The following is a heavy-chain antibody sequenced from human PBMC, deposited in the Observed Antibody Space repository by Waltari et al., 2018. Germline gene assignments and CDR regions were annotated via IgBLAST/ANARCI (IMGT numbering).Heavy chain of an antibody. J-gene: IGHJ1*01. CDR2: IYTGGST. CDR1: GFAVSANY. CDR3: ARDFIGSYYFRD. D-gene: IGHD3-10*01. Sequence: EVQLVESGGGLIQPGGSLRLSCAASGFAVSANYMSWLRQAPGKGLEWVAVIYTGGSTYYEDSVKGGFSISRDISKNTLYLQMSSLRAEDTAVYYCARDFIGSYYFRDWGQGALVTVSS. V-gene: IGHV3-53*01.